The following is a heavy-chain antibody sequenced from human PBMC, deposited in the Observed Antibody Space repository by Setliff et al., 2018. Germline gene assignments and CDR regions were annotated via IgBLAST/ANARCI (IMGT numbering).Heavy chain of an antibody. CDR3: ARDRSYYASGSFTKWFDY. CDR1: GGSVTSHY. D-gene: IGHD3-10*01. J-gene: IGHJ4*02. CDR2: IFYSGDT. V-gene: IGHV4-59*02. Sequence: PSETLSLTCAVSGGSVTSHYWSWIRQPPGKGLEWIGFIFYSGDTNSNPSLKSRVTTSVDTSKNQFSLKLNSVTAADTATYYCARDRSYYASGSFTKWFDYWGQGALVTVSS.